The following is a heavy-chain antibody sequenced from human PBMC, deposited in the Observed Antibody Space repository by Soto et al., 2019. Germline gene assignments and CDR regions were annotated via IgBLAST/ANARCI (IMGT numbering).Heavy chain of an antibody. J-gene: IGHJ4*02. D-gene: IGHD3-22*01. CDR2: IYPGDSDT. CDR3: ARAYYYDSSGSHGGFDY. Sequence: GESLKISCQASGYTFINNWIGWVRQKPGKGLEWMGIIYPGDSDTRYSPSFQGQVTISADKSISTAYLQWSSLKASDTAMYYCARAYYYDSSGSHGGFDYWGQGTLVTVSS. V-gene: IGHV5-51*01. CDR1: GYTFINNW.